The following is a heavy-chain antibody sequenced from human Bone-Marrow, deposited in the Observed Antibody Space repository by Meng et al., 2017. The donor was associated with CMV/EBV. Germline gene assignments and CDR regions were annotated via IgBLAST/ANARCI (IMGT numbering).Heavy chain of an antibody. D-gene: IGHD6-19*01. J-gene: IGHJ5*02. Sequence: SVKVSCKAAGGTFSSYAISWVRQAPGQGLEWMGGIIPIFGTANYAQKFQGRVTITTDESTSTAYMELSSLRSEDTAVHYWARRYQRGVAGLNWFDPWGQGTLVTVSS. CDR2: IIPIFGTA. CDR1: GGTFSSYA. V-gene: IGHV1-69*05. CDR3: ARRYQRGVAGLNWFDP.